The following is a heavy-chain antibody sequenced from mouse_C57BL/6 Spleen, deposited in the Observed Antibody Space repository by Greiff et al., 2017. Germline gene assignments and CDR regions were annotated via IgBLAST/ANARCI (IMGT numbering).Heavy chain of an antibody. V-gene: IGHV1-26*01. CDR1: GYTFTDYY. Sequence: VQLQQSGPELVKPGASVKISCKASGYTFTDYYMNWVKQSPGQSLEWIGDINPNNGGTSYNQKFKGKATLTVDKSSSTAYMELRSLTSEDSAVYYCARGISIYYYGSSLEYWGQGTTLTVSS. J-gene: IGHJ2*01. CDR2: INPNNGGT. D-gene: IGHD1-1*01. CDR3: ARGISIYYYGSSLEY.